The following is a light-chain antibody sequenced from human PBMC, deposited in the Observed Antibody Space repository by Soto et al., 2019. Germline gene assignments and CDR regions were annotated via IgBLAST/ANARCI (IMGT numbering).Light chain of an antibody. V-gene: IGKV1D-12*01. CDR3: QQRSDSIT. CDR1: HDIGSW. J-gene: IGKJ5*01. CDR2: AAS. Sequence: DIQMTQSPSSVSASVGDRVTITFRASHDIGSWFAWYQQKPGKVPKLLIYAASILQSGVPSRFSGSGSGTDFTLTINSLEPEDFAVYYCQQRSDSITFGQGRRLEI.